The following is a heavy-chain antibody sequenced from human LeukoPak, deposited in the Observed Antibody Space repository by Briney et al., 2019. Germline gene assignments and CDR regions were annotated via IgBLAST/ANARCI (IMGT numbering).Heavy chain of an antibody. CDR1: GVTVSNNY. CDR2: IYSGGST. V-gene: IGHV3-53*05. D-gene: IGHD4-17*01. Sequence: GGSLRLSCAVSGVTVSNNYMSWVRQAPGKGLEWGSVIYSGGSTYNADYVKGRFTIPRDNSMTTLYLQRNSLRSEDPPVYYCAKPDYGDYLAFHYWGQGTLVTVSS. J-gene: IGHJ4*02. CDR3: AKPDYGDYLAFHY.